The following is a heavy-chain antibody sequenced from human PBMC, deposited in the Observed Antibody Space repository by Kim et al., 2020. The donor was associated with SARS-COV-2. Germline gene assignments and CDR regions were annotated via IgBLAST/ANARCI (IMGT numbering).Heavy chain of an antibody. Sequence: GGSLRLSCAASGFSFTDAWMSWVRQAPGKGLEWLGRSRGGGGATDYAAPVKGRFSISRDDSKEKMYLQMDSLKSEDTAVYYCNWNHDVYYGMRVWGQGTTVTVSS. CDR2: SRGGGGAT. CDR3: NWNHDVYYGMRV. J-gene: IGHJ6*02. CDR1: GFSFTDAW. D-gene: IGHD1-1*01. V-gene: IGHV3-15*01.